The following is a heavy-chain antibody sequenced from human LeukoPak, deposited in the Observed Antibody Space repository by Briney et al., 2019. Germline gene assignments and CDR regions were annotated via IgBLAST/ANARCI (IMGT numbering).Heavy chain of an antibody. V-gene: IGHV3-33*01. Sequence: GGSLRLSCTASGFTFSNYGMHWVRQAPGRGLEWVAVMWVWNDGSNEYYADSVKGRFTIARDNSKNTLYLQMVSLRAEDTADYYCARDRFPHDDAHYGMDVWGQGTTVTVSS. CDR1: GFTFSNYG. CDR2: MWVWNDGSNE. D-gene: IGHD3-16*01. J-gene: IGHJ6*02. CDR3: ARDRFPHDDAHYGMDV.